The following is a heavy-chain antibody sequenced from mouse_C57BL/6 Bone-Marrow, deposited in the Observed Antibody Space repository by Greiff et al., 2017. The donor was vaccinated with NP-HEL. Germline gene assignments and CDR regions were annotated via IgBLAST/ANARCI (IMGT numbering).Heavy chain of an antibody. J-gene: IGHJ2*01. Sequence: VQLKQSGAELVRPGASVKLSCTASGFNIKDDYMHWVKQRPEQGLEWIGWIDPENGDTEYASKFQGKATITADTSSNTAYLQLSSLTSEDTAVYYCTTPLGYFDYGGQGTTLTVSA. CDR1: GFNIKDDY. D-gene: IGHD4-1*01. V-gene: IGHV14-4*01. CDR2: IDPENGDT. CDR3: TTPLGYFDY.